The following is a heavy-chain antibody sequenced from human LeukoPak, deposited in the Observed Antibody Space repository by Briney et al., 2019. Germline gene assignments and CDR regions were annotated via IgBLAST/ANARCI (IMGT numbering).Heavy chain of an antibody. D-gene: IGHD6-13*01. CDR3: ARQPSSWFTSFDS. CDR1: GGSLSSYV. CDR2: IYYSGST. Sequence: SETLSLTCTVSGGSLSSYVWSWIRQPPGKGLEWIAYIYYSGSTNYNPSLKSRVTISVDTSKNQFSLKLSSVTAADTAVYYCARQPSSWFTSFDSWGQGTLVTVSS. V-gene: IGHV4-59*01. J-gene: IGHJ4*02.